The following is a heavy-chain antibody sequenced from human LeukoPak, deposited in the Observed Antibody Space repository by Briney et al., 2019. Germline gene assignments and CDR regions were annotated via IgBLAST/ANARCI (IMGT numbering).Heavy chain of an antibody. CDR2: IYYSGST. Sequence: PSETLCLTCTVSGGSTSSANYYWSWIRQPPGKGLEWIGYIYYSGSTSYNPSLKSRLIILIDTSKNQFSLHLSSVTAADTAVYYCARVGDFWSGNLPYFDYWGQGALVTISS. CDR3: ARVGDFWSGNLPYFDY. CDR1: GGSTSSANYY. D-gene: IGHD3-3*01. V-gene: IGHV4-30-4*08. J-gene: IGHJ4*02.